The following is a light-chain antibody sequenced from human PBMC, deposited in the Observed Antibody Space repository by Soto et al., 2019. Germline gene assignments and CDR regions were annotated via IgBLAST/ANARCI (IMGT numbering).Light chain of an antibody. V-gene: IGKV3-20*01. J-gene: IGKJ1*01. CDR3: HQYGSSRT. CDR2: GAS. CDR1: QSVSNSY. Sequence: EIVLTQSPGTLSLSPGERATLSCRASQSVSNSYLAWYQQKPGQAPRLLIYGASSRATGIPDRFSGSGSGTEFTLTISRLEPEDFAVYYCHQYGSSRTFGQGTKVEIK.